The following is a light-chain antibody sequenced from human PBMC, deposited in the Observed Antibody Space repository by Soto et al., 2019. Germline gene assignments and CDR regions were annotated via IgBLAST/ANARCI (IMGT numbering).Light chain of an antibody. Sequence: QSVLTQPPSASGTPGQRVTISCSGRSSNIGSNTVNWYQQLPGTAPKLLIYSNNQRHSGVPDRFSGSNSGTSASLAISGLQSEDEADYYCAAWDARLNGWVFGGGTQVTVL. J-gene: IGLJ3*02. CDR2: SNN. CDR3: AAWDARLNGWV. V-gene: IGLV1-44*01. CDR1: SSNIGSNT.